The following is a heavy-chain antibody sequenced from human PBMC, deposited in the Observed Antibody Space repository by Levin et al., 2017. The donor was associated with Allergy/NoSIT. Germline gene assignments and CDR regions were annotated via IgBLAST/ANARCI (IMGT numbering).Heavy chain of an antibody. D-gene: IGHD5-24*01. Sequence: ASVKVSCKASGYTFTSYYMHWVRQAPGQGLEWLGIINLSGGSTTYAQKFQGRVTMTRDTSTSTVYMELTSLRSEDTAVYYCARTDDNYYFDYWGQGTLVTVSS. CDR2: INLSGGST. V-gene: IGHV1-46*01. CDR3: ARTDDNYYFDY. CDR1: GYTFTSYY. J-gene: IGHJ4*02.